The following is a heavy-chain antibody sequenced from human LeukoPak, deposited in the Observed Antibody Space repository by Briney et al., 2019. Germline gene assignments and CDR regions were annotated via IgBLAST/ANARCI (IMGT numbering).Heavy chain of an antibody. CDR3: AREAWYHYGSGSYSNWFDP. J-gene: IGHJ5*02. CDR1: GFTVSSNY. Sequence: GGSLRLSCAASGFTVSSNYMSWVRQAPGKGLEWVSVIYSGGSTYYADSVKGRFTISRDNSKNTLYLQMNSLRAEDTAVYYCAREAWYHYGSGSYSNWFDPWGQGTLVTVSS. V-gene: IGHV3-66*02. CDR2: IYSGGST. D-gene: IGHD3-10*01.